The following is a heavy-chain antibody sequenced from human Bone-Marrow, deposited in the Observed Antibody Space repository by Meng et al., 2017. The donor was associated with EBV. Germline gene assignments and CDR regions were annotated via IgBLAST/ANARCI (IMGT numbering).Heavy chain of an antibody. D-gene: IGHD3-16*01. CDR1: GYTFSTFA. Sequence: HVQVMQFVSELKTPGASVKISCRASGYTFSTFAINWVRQAPGKGPEWMGCINTNTGNPTYAQGFTERFVLSLDTSVTTAYLQISDLKAEDTAIYSCARARVVGGDYWGQGTLVTVSS. V-gene: IGHV7-4-1*02. CDR3: ARARVVGGDY. J-gene: IGHJ4*02. CDR2: INTNTGNP.